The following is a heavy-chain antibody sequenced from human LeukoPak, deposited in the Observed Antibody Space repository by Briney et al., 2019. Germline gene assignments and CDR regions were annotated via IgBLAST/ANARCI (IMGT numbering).Heavy chain of an antibody. V-gene: IGHV1-2*02. D-gene: IGHD6-19*01. Sequence: ASVKVSCKASGYTFTDYYIHWVRQAPGQRLEWMGWIFPNSGGTNYAQKFQGRVTMTRDTSISTAYMELSSLTSDDTAVYYCVREPTVAATDYYFDYWGQGTLVT. J-gene: IGHJ4*02. CDR3: VREPTVAATDYYFDY. CDR2: IFPNSGGT. CDR1: GYTFTDYY.